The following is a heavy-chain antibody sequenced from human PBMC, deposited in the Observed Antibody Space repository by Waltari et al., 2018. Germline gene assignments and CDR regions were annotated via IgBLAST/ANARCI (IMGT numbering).Heavy chain of an antibody. CDR2: ISWPSGSI. D-gene: IGHD6-19*01. CDR1: GFTFDDYA. Sequence: EVQLVESGGGLVQPGRSLRLSCAASGFTFDDYAMHCVRQAPGKGLAWVSGISWPSGSIGYAASVKGRFTISRDNAKNSLYLQMNSLRAEDTALYYCAKGVQWLVSYYFDYWGQGTLVTVSS. CDR3: AKGVQWLVSYYFDY. J-gene: IGHJ4*02. V-gene: IGHV3-9*01.